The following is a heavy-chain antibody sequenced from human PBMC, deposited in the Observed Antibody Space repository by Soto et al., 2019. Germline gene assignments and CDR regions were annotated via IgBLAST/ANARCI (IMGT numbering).Heavy chain of an antibody. J-gene: IGHJ5*02. CDR3: ARGGFLGYCSGGSCYGGDNWFDP. D-gene: IGHD2-15*01. Sequence: ASVKVSCKASGYAFTGYYMHWVRQAPGQGLEWMGWINPNSGGTNYAQKFQGWVTMTRNTSISTAYMELSSLRSEDTAVYYCARGGFLGYCSGGSCYGGDNWFDPWGQGTLVTVSS. V-gene: IGHV1-2*04. CDR2: INPNSGGT. CDR1: GYAFTGYY.